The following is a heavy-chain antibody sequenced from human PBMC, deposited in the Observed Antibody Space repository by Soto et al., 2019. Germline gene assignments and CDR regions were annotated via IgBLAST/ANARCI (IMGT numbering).Heavy chain of an antibody. D-gene: IGHD2-2*02. J-gene: IGHJ4*02. CDR2: IYTSGST. CDR1: GGSISSYY. V-gene: IGHV4-4*07. Sequence: SETLSLTCTVSGGSISSYYWSWIRQPAGKGLEWIGRIYTSGSTNYNPSLKSRVTMSVDTSKNQFSLKLSSVTAADTAVYYCARDSCSSTSCYTPNYFDYWGQGTQVTVSS. CDR3: ARDSCSSTSCYTPNYFDY.